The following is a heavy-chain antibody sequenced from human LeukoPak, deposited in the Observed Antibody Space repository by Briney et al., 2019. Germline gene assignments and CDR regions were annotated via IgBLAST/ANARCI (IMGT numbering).Heavy chain of an antibody. CDR1: GFTFSSYG. D-gene: IGHD5-12*01. J-gene: IGHJ4*02. V-gene: IGHV3-30*02. Sequence: GGSLRLSCAASGFTFSSYGMHWVRQAPGKGLEWVAFIRYDGSNKYYADSVKGRFTISRDNSKNTLYLQMNSLRAEDTAVYYCAPDLGHVDIVATIPWGQGTLVTVSS. CDR3: APDLGHVDIVATIP. CDR2: IRYDGSNK.